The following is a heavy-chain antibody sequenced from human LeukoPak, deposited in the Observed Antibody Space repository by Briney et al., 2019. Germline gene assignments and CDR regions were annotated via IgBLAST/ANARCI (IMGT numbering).Heavy chain of an antibody. J-gene: IGHJ5*02. CDR1: GFTFSSYW. D-gene: IGHD2-15*01. Sequence: GGSLRLSCAASGFTFSSYWMSWVRQAPGKGLEWVANIKQDGSEKYYVDSVKGRFTISRDNAKNSLYLQMNSLKTEDTAVYYCTTDCSGGSCYSPWGQGTLVTVSS. CDR2: IKQDGSEK. V-gene: IGHV3-7*03. CDR3: TTDCSGGSCYSP.